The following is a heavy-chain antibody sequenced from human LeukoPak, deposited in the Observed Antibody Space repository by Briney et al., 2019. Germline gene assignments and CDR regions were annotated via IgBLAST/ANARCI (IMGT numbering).Heavy chain of an antibody. CDR2: INHSGST. D-gene: IGHD6-13*01. CDR1: GFTFSSYA. V-gene: IGHV4-34*08. J-gene: IGHJ4*02. Sequence: GSLRLSCAASGFTFSSYAMHWVRQPPGKGLEWIGEINHSGSTNYNPSLKSRVTISVDTSKNQFSLKLSSVTAADTAVYYCATRNGYSSSWLDYWGQGTLVTVSS. CDR3: ATRNGYSSSWLDY.